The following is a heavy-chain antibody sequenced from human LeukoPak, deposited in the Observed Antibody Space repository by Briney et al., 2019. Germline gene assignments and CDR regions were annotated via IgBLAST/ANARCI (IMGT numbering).Heavy chain of an antibody. Sequence: GASVRVSCKASGGTFSSYAISWVRQAPGQGLEWMGGIIPIFGTANYAQKFQGRVTITADESTSTAYMELSSLGSEDTAVYYCARDRGYCSSTSCYLNYYCGMDVWGKGTTVTVSS. CDR1: GGTFSSYA. CDR2: IIPIFGTA. CDR3: ARDRGYCSSTSCYLNYYCGMDV. D-gene: IGHD2-2*01. V-gene: IGHV1-69*13. J-gene: IGHJ6*04.